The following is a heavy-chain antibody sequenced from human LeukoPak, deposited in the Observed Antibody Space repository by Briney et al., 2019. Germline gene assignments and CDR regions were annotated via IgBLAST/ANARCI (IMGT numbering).Heavy chain of an antibody. CDR2: IYHSGST. Sequence: SEPLSLTCTVSGGSISSYYWSWMRQPPGKGLEGIGYIYHSGSTNYNPSLKSRVTISVDTSKNQFSLKLSSVTAADTAVYYCARRGIGVNPYFDYWGQGTLVTVSS. J-gene: IGHJ4*02. V-gene: IGHV4-59*08. CDR1: GGSISSYY. CDR3: ARRGIGVNPYFDY. D-gene: IGHD3-3*01.